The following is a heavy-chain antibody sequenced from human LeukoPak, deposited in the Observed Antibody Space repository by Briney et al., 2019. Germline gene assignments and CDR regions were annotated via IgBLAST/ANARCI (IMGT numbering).Heavy chain of an antibody. D-gene: IGHD7-27*01. J-gene: IGHJ4*02. Sequence: PGGSLRLSCAATGFTFRKHWMSWVRQAIGKGLECVAKIKEDGSEKHYVDSVKGRFTISRDNAKNSLYLQMNSLGADDTAVYYCARDYTGGWNDYWGQGTLVTVSS. CDR3: ARDYTGGWNDY. CDR1: GFTFRKHW. CDR2: IKEDGSEK. V-gene: IGHV3-7*01.